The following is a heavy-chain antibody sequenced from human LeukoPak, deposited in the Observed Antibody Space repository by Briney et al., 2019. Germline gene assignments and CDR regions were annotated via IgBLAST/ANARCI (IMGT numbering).Heavy chain of an antibody. J-gene: IGHJ6*03. D-gene: IGHD1-26*01. Sequence: GGSLRLSCAASGFTFRSYLMHWVRHAPGKGLVWVSRINADGSATDYADSVKGRFTISRDNAKHTLYLQMSSLRADDTAVYYCAREGGSYYSGYYYYMDVWGKGTTVTVSS. CDR2: INADGSAT. CDR1: GFTFRSYL. V-gene: IGHV3-74*01. CDR3: AREGGSYYSGYYYYMDV.